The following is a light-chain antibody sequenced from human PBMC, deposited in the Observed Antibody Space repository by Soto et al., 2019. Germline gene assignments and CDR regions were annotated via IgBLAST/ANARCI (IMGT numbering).Light chain of an antibody. CDR1: QSVRSNE. CDR3: QQYGSSPLT. V-gene: IGKV3-20*01. Sequence: EIVLTQSPGTLSLSPGERATLSCRASQSVRSNELAWYQQKPGQAPRLLIYGASSRATAIPDRVSGSGSGTDYTLTISRLEPDDFAVYYFQQYGSSPLTFGGGTRLEFK. CDR2: GAS. J-gene: IGKJ4*01.